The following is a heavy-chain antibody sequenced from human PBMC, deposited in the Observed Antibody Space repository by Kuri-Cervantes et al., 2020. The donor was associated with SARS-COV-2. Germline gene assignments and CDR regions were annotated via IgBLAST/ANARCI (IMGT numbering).Heavy chain of an antibody. CDR2: INHSGST. CDR3: ARGGRIAVAGILLPPYYYGMDV. D-gene: IGHD6-19*01. Sequence: SETLSLTCAVYGGSFSGYYWSWIRQPPGKGLEWIGEINHSGSTNYNPSLKSRVTISVDTSKNQFSLKLSSVTAADTAVYYCARGGRIAVAGILLPPYYYGMDVWGQGTTVTVSS. J-gene: IGHJ6*02. V-gene: IGHV4-34*01. CDR1: GGSFSGYY.